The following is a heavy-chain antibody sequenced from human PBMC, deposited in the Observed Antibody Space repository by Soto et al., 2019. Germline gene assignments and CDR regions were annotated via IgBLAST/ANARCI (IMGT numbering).Heavy chain of an antibody. J-gene: IGHJ4*02. V-gene: IGHV3-23*01. Sequence: GGSLRLSCAASGVTFSSYAMNWVRQAPRKGLEWVSGISGSGGNTYYADSVKGRFTISRDNSKNTLSLQMNSLRAEDTAVYYCAKDYHITIFGVASDYWGQGTLVTVSS. CDR1: GVTFSSYA. CDR3: AKDYHITIFGVASDY. D-gene: IGHD3-3*01. CDR2: ISGSGGNT.